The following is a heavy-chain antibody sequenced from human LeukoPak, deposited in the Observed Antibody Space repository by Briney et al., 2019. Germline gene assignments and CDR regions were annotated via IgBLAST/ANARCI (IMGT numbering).Heavy chain of an antibody. D-gene: IGHD6-13*01. CDR2: IYSSGST. J-gene: IGHJ4*02. V-gene: IGHV4-39*07. CDR3: ARGGVSSSPYY. Sequence: PSETLSLTCTVSGASISSSTYYWGWIRQPPGKGLEWIGSIYSSGSTYYNPSLKSRVTISLDTSKNQFSLKLSSVTAADTAVYYCARGGVSSSPYYWGQGTLVTVSS. CDR1: GASISSSTYY.